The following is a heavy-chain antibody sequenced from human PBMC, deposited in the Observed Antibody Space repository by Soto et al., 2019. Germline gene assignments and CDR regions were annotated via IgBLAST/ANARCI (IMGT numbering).Heavy chain of an antibody. CDR2: XXXDXSXX. V-gene: IGHV3-30*18. D-gene: IGHD5-12*01. CDR1: GFTFGSSG. Sequence: GGSLRSSIAASGFTFGSSGMPWVRHAPAKGLEXVAVXXXDXSXXXYXXXXKGRFTISRDNSKNTLYLQMNSLRAEHTAVYYCAKDPGYSGYVDYWGQGTLVTVSS. CDR3: AKDPGYSGYVDY. J-gene: IGHJ4*02.